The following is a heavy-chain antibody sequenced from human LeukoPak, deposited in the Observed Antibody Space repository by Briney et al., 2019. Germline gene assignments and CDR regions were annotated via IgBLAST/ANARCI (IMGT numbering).Heavy chain of an antibody. CDR3: AKARIVVVTALDY. CDR1: GFTFSNYA. J-gene: IGHJ4*02. Sequence: PGGSLRLSCAASGFTFSNYAMGWVRQAPGKGLEWASAITGDGSSTYNADSVKGRFTVSRDNSKNTLYLQMNSLRAEDTATYYCAKARIVVVTALDYWGQGTLVIVSS. CDR2: ITGDGSST. V-gene: IGHV3-23*01. D-gene: IGHD2-21*02.